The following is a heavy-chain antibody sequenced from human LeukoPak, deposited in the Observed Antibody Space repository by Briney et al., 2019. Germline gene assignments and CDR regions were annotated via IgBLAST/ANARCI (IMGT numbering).Heavy chain of an antibody. V-gene: IGHV4-39*01. CDR1: GGSISSSSYY. J-gene: IGHJ4*02. Sequence: PSETLSLTCTVSGGSISSSSYYWGWIRQPPGKGLEWIGSIYYSGNTYDNPSLKSRVTISVDTSKNQFSLKLNSVTVADTAVYYCARHRSKWLQSSFDYWGQGTLVTVSS. D-gene: IGHD5-24*01. CDR2: IYYSGNT. CDR3: ARHRSKWLQSSFDY.